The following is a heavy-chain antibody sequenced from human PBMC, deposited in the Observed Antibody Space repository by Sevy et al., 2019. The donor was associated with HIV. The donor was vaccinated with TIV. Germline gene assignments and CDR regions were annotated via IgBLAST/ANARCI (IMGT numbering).Heavy chain of an antibody. J-gene: IGHJ4*02. Sequence: GGSLRLSCAASGFTFSDYYMSWIRQAPGKGLEWVSYISSSGSTIYYADSVKGRFTISRENAKNSLYLQMNSLRAEDTAVYYCARTLTTTVYSSGWYGTFDYWGQGTLVTVSS. CDR1: GFTFSDYY. D-gene: IGHD6-19*01. CDR3: ARTLTTTVYSSGWYGTFDY. CDR2: ISSSGSTI. V-gene: IGHV3-11*01.